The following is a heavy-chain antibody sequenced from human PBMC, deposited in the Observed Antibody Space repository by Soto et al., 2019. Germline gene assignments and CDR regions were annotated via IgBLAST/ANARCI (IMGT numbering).Heavy chain of an antibody. CDR2: IYYSGST. V-gene: IGHV4-39*07. CDR1: GGSITSSSYY. Sequence: SETLSLTCTVSGGSITSSSYYWGWIRQHPGKGLEWIGCIYYSGSTYYNPSLKSRVTISVDTSKNQFSLKLSSVTAADTAVYYCARGGPKKNWFDPWGQGTLVTVSS. J-gene: IGHJ5*02. CDR3: ARGGPKKNWFDP.